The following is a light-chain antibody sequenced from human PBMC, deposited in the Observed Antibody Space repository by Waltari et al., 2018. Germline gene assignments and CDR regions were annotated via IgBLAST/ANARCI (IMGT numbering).Light chain of an antibody. J-gene: IGLJ3*02. Sequence: QSVLTQPPSASGTPGQSVTISCSGSRSHIGGHSVNWYQQFPGTAPKLLIFTNNQRPSGVPDRFSGSKSDTSASLAIRGLQSDDEADYYCAAWDDSLNGVMFGGGTKLTVL. CDR1: RSHIGGHS. V-gene: IGLV1-44*01. CDR2: TNN. CDR3: AAWDDSLNGVM.